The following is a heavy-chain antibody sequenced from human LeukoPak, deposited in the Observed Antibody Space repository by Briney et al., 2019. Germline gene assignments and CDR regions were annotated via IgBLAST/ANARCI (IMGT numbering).Heavy chain of an antibody. D-gene: IGHD6-19*01. CDR1: GYTFTGYY. V-gene: IGHV1-2*02. J-gene: IGHJ4*02. CDR2: INPNSGGT. Sequence: ASVKVSCKASGYTFTGYYMHWVRQAPGQGLEWIAWINPNSGGTNYAQKFQGRVTMTRDTSISTAYMEVGRMRSDDTAVYSCARSTGIAVAGEQFDYWGQGNLVTVTS. CDR3: ARSTGIAVAGEQFDY.